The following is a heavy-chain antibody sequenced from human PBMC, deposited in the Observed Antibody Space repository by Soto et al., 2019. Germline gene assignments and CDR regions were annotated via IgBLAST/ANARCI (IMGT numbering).Heavy chain of an antibody. CDR1: GGSVSSGSYY. J-gene: IGHJ4*02. V-gene: IGHV4-61*01. CDR2: IYYSGST. D-gene: IGHD3-22*01. CDR3: ARGMYTSYDSSGYPFDY. Sequence: PSETLSLTCTVSGGSVSSGSYYWSWIRQPPGKGLEWIGYIYYSGSTNYNPSLKSRVTISVDTSKNQFSLKLSSVTAADTAVYYCARGMYTSYDSSGYPFDYWGQGTLGTAPQ.